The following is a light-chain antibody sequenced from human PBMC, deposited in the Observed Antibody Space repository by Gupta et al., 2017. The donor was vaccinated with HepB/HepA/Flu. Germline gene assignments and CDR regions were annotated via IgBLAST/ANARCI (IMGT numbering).Light chain of an antibody. J-gene: IGKJ4*01. V-gene: IGKV2-28*01. Sequence: DIVMTQSPLSLPVTPEEPASISCRSSQSLLHSNGYNYLDWYLQKPGQSPQLLIYLGSNRASGVPDRFSGSGSGTHFTLKINKVEAEDAGVYYCMQALQAPLTFGGGTKVEIK. CDR3: MQALQAPLT. CDR1: QSLLHSNGYNY. CDR2: LGS.